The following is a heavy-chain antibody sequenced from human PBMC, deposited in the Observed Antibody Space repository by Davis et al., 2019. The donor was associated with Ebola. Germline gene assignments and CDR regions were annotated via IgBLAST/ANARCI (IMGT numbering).Heavy chain of an antibody. CDR3: TRGGTGGYYDFSL. V-gene: IGHV1-8*02. CDR2: MNPYSGNT. CDR1: AYSFSNYD. J-gene: IGHJ4*02. D-gene: IGHD3-3*01. Sequence: ASVKVSCKASAYSFSNYDVNWVRHATGQGLEWVGWMNPYSGNTGYAQKFQGRVTMTRNTSISTAYMELSGLTSEDTAIYYCTRGGTGGYYDFSLWGQGTLVTVSS.